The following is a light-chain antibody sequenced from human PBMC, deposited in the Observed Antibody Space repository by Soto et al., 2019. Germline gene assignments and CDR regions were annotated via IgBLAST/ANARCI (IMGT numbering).Light chain of an antibody. CDR1: QSLNRD. J-gene: IGKJ1*01. CDR2: GAS. CDR3: QQSYSTSWT. V-gene: IGKV3D-15*01. Sequence: IVMTQSPATLSMSPGERATLSCRASQSLNRDLAWYQQKPGQSPRLLIFGASIRATGIPARFSGSGSGTDFTLTISSLQPEDFATYYCQQSYSTSWTFGQGTKVDI.